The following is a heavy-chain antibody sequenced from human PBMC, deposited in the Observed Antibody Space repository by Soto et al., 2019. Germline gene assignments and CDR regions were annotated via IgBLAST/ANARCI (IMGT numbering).Heavy chain of an antibody. CDR3: ARSYSYVLDAFDI. D-gene: IGHD5-18*01. J-gene: IGHJ3*02. CDR2: ISSSGSTI. Sequence: GGSLRLSCAASGFTFSSYAMSWVRQAPGKGLEWVSYISSSGSTIYYADSVKGRFTISRDNAKNSLYLQMNSLRAEDTAVYYCARSYSYVLDAFDIWGQGTMVTVSS. CDR1: GFTFSSYA. V-gene: IGHV3-48*04.